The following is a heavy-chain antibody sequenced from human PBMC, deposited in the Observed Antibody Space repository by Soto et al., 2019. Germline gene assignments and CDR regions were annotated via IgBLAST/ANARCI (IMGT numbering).Heavy chain of an antibody. CDR3: ARHGRTSGSFSTSYVRTEVDD. CDR1: GFSIRRGTYY. V-gene: IGHV4-39*01. Sequence: SDNLSLTWTVSGFSIRRGTYYWGWVRQAQGKGLEWIGTIYYSGNTYYKPSLKSRVTISRDTSTNQFSLKLNSVSAADTAVYFCARHGRTSGSFSTSYVRTEVDDWGQGTLVPVS. CDR2: IYYSGNT. J-gene: IGHJ4*02. D-gene: IGHD6-6*01.